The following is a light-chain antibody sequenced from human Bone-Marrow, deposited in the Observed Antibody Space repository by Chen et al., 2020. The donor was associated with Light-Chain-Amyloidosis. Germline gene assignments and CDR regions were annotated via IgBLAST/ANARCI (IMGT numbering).Light chain of an antibody. CDR1: DLPTKY. V-gene: IGLV3-25*03. CDR2: RDT. J-gene: IGLJ2*01. Sequence: SYELTQPPSVSVSPGQTARITCSGDDLPTKYAYWYQQKPGQAPVLVIHRDTERPSGISERFSGSSSGTTATLTISGVQAEDDADYHCQSADSSGTYEVIFGGGTKLTV. CDR3: QSADSSGTYEVI.